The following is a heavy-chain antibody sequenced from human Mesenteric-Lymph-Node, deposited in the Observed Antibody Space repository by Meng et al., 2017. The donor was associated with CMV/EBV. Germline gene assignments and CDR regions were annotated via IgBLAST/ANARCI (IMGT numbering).Heavy chain of an antibody. Sequence: ASVKVSCKASRYTFTAHYIHWVRQAPGQGLEWMGWINPHSAGTKYAQKFQGRVTVTRDTSITTAYMELSRLRPDDTAVYYCARSCSSSTCRAPSPDYWGQGTLVTVSS. J-gene: IGHJ4*02. CDR1: RYTFTAHY. V-gene: IGHV1-2*02. CDR2: INPHSAGT. CDR3: ARSCSSSTCRAPSPDY. D-gene: IGHD2-2*01.